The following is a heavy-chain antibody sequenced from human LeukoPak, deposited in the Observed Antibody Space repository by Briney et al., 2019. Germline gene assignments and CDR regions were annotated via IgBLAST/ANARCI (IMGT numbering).Heavy chain of an antibody. V-gene: IGHV3-30*18. CDR1: GFTFSSYG. CDR2: ISYDGSNK. J-gene: IGHJ4*02. Sequence: GGSLRLSCAASGFTFSSYGMHWVRQAPGKGLEWVAVISYDGSNKYYADSVKGRFTISRDNSKNTLYLQMNSLRAEDTAAYYCAKDDTTVTTGFDYWGQGTLVTVSS. CDR3: AKDDTTVTTGFDY. D-gene: IGHD4-17*01.